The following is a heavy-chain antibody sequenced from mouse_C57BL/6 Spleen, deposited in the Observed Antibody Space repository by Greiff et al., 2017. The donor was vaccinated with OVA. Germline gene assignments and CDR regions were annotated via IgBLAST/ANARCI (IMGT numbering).Heavy chain of an antibody. V-gene: IGHV1-69*01. CDR2: IDPSDSYT. Sequence: QVQLQQPGAELVMPGASVKLSCKASGYTFTSYWMHWVKQRPGQGLEWIGEIDPSDSYTNYNQKFKGKSTLTVDKSSSTAYMQLSSLTSEDSAVYYCARSGLRQLRLGFAYWGQGTLVTVSA. CDR1: GYTFTSYW. J-gene: IGHJ3*01. D-gene: IGHD3-2*02. CDR3: ARSGLRQLRLGFAY.